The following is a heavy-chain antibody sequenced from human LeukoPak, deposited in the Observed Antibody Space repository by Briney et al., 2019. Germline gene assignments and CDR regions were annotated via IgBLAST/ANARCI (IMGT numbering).Heavy chain of an antibody. D-gene: IGHD4-17*01. V-gene: IGHV3-30*02. CDR3: AKVDGDYRYYYYYGMDV. J-gene: IGHJ6*02. Sequence: DSVKGRFTISRDNSKNTLSLQVNSLRAEDTAVYYCAKVDGDYRYYYYYGMDVWGQGTTVTVSS.